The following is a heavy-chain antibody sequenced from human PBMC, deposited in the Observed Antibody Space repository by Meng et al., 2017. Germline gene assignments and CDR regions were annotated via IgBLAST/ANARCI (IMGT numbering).Heavy chain of an antibody. J-gene: IGHJ4*02. CDR3: ARDRGAVAGTNFDY. Sequence: QVRLEGAGPGLGNPSGTRAVAGLFSGGSNRNKNWWSLVPQPPGKGLEWIGEIYHWGSTNYNPSLKSQVTISVDKSKNQFSLKLSSVTAADTAVYYCARDRGAVAGTNFDYWGQGTLVTASS. D-gene: IGHD6-19*01. CDR2: IYHWGST. V-gene: IGHV4-4*02. CDR1: GGSNRNKNW.